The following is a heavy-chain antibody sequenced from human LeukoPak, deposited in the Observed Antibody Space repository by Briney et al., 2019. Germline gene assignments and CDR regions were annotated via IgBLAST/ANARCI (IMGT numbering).Heavy chain of an antibody. CDR3: ARGGSTIVVVPASNLPSDY. D-gene: IGHD2-2*01. CDR2: INPNTGAT. J-gene: IGHJ4*02. Sequence: ASVKVSCKASVYTFSGYYVHWVRQAPGQGLEWMGWINPNTGATNYAQKFQGRVTMTRDTSISAAFLELSMLTSDDTTVYYCARGGSTIVVVPASNLPSDYWGQGTLVTVSS. V-gene: IGHV1-2*02. CDR1: VYTFSGYY.